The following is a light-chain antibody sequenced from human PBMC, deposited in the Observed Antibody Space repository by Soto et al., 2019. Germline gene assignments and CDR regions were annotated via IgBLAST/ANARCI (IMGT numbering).Light chain of an antibody. Sequence: QSVLTQPASVSGSPGQSITISCTGTSSDVGGYNYVSWYQHHPGKAPKLMIYEVTNRPSGISNRFSGSKSGNTASLTISGLQAEDEADYYCSSYTSSSTLRVFGSGTKVTVL. CDR2: EVT. J-gene: IGLJ1*01. CDR1: SSDVGGYNY. CDR3: SSYTSSSTLRV. V-gene: IGLV2-14*01.